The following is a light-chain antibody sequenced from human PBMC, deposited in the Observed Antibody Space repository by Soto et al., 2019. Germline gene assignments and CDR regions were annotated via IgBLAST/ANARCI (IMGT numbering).Light chain of an antibody. J-gene: IGLJ1*01. CDR2: SNN. Sequence: QAVVTQPPSASGTPGQRVTISCSGSSANIGSNTVNWYQQLPGTAPKLLIYSNNQLPSGVPDRFSGSKSGTSASLAISGLQSEDEADFYCAAWDDSLNGYVFGTGTKVTVL. CDR1: SANIGSNT. CDR3: AAWDDSLNGYV. V-gene: IGLV1-44*01.